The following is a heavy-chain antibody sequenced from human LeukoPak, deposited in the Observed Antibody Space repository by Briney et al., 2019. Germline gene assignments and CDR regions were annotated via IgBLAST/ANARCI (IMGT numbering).Heavy chain of an antibody. CDR1: GFTFRHQW. CDR3: ARDRTAYVY. Sequence: GGSLRLSCAASGFTFRHQWMSWLRKATRRGLEWVANIKEDGIEKYYEDSVKGRFTISRDNANNPLYLQMNTVSAEDTAVYYCARDRTAYVYSGQGNLVTVSS. CDR2: IKEDGIEK. J-gene: IGHJ4*02. D-gene: IGHD1-1*01. V-gene: IGHV3-7*05.